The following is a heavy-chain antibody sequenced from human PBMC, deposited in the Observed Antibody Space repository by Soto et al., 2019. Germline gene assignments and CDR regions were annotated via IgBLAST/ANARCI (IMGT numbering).Heavy chain of an antibody. CDR1: GFIFSDYE. CDR2: ISGSGFTI. CDR3: ARGPYRNTYNWFDS. J-gene: IGHJ5*02. D-gene: IGHD5-12*01. Sequence: PGGSLRLSCAASGFIFSDYEINWVRQAPGKGLEWVSYISGSGFTIYYADSVKGRFTNSRDNAKNSLYLQMNSLGVEDTAVYYCARGPYRNTYNWFDSWGQGTLVTVSS. V-gene: IGHV3-48*03.